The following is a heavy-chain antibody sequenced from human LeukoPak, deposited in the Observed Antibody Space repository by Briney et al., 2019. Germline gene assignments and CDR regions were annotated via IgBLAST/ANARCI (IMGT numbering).Heavy chain of an antibody. J-gene: IGHJ3*02. D-gene: IGHD2-21*01. Sequence: GASVKVSCKASGGTFSSYAISWVRQAPGQGLEWMGGIIPIFGTANYAQKFQGRVTITTDESTSTAYMELSSLRSEDTAVYYCATATLEAVIVGEGDAFDIWGQGTMVTVSS. V-gene: IGHV1-69*05. CDR2: IIPIFGTA. CDR3: ATATLEAVIVGEGDAFDI. CDR1: GGTFSSYA.